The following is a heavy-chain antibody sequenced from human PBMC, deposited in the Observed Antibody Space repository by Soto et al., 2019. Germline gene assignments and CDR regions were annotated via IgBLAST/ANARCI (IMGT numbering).Heavy chain of an antibody. Sequence: QVQLVQSGAEVRKPGSSVRVSCKASGGSFNRHTISWVRQAPGQGLEWMGGIIPIFGTANYAQKFQGRVTITADKSTSTAYMGLSSLRSEDTAVYYCARVGGTEGAFDYWGQGTLVTVSS. D-gene: IGHD3-16*01. V-gene: IGHV1-69*06. CDR1: GGSFNRHT. CDR3: ARVGGTEGAFDY. CDR2: IIPIFGTA. J-gene: IGHJ4*02.